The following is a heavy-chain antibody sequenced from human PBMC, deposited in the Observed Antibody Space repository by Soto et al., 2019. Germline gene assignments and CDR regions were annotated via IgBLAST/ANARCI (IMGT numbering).Heavy chain of an antibody. D-gene: IGHD4-4*01. CDR2: VSHSETP. Sequence: QLQLQESGSGLVKPSQTLSLTCIVSGGSISSAGYSWSWIRQPPGKGLEWIGFVSHSETPSYTPSLKSRVTISLDTSMDQFSLKLTSVTAADTATYYCARSGGIGVTTFDYWGQGTPVTVSS. J-gene: IGHJ4*02. V-gene: IGHV4-30-2*01. CDR1: GGSISSAGYS. CDR3: ARSGGIGVTTFDY.